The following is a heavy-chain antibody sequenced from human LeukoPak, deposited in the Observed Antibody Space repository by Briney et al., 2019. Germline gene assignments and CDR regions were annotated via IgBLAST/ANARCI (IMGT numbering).Heavy chain of an antibody. V-gene: IGHV3-30-3*01. D-gene: IGHD3-22*01. Sequence: PGGSLRLSCAASGFTFSSYAMHWVRQAPGKGLEWVAVISYDGSSKYYADSVKGRFTISRDNSKNTLYLQMNSLRAEDTAVYYCARDDSSDQYFQHWGQGTLVTVSS. CDR1: GFTFSSYA. J-gene: IGHJ1*01. CDR3: ARDDSSDQYFQH. CDR2: ISYDGSSK.